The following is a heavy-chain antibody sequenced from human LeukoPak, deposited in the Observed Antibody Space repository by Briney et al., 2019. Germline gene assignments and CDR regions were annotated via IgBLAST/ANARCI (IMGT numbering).Heavy chain of an antibody. V-gene: IGHV4-39*01. D-gene: IGHD5-18*01. Sequence: SETLSLTCTVSGGSISSSSYYWGWIRQPPGKGLEWIGSIYYSGSTYYNPSLKSRVTISVDTSKNQFSLKLSSVTAADTAVYYCARHSHGPTRLYYYYYGMDVWGQGTTVTVSS. CDR1: GGSISSSSYY. J-gene: IGHJ6*02. CDR2: IYYSGST. CDR3: ARHSHGPTRLYYYYYGMDV.